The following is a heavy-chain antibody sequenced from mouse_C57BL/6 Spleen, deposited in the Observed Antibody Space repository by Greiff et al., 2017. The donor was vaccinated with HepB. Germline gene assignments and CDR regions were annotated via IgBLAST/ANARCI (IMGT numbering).Heavy chain of an antibody. CDR1: GYTFTSYW. Sequence: QVQLQQPGAELVKPGASVKLSCKASGYTFTSYWMHWVKQRPGQGLEWIGMIHPNSGSTNYNEKFKSKATLTVDKSSSTAYMQLSSLTSEDSAVYYCARVYYGSSPMDYWGQGTSVTVSS. CDR2: IHPNSGST. V-gene: IGHV1-64*01. CDR3: ARVYYGSSPMDY. D-gene: IGHD1-1*01. J-gene: IGHJ4*01.